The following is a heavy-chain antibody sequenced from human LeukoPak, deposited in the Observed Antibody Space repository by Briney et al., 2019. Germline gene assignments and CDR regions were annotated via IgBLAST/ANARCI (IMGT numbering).Heavy chain of an antibody. D-gene: IGHD3-16*01. CDR2: VSTTGSS. CDR3: ARDDLVWGAESNWFDP. Sequence: PSETLSLTCAVSGGAISNYFWSWIRQPAGKGLEWIGRVSTTGSSNFNPSLKSRVIMSADTSRNQFSLKLHSVTAADSALYFCARDDLVWGAESNWFDPWGQGVLVTVSS. CDR1: GGAISNYF. J-gene: IGHJ5*02. V-gene: IGHV4-4*07.